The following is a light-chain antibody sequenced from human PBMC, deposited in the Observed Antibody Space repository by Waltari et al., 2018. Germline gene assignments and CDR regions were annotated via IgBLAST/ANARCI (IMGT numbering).Light chain of an antibody. CDR1: QSLLYSNGYNY. Sequence: EIGLTQSPLSLPVTPGEPASIPCRPSQSLLYSNGYNYLDWYLQKPGQSPQLLIYLGSNRASGVPDRFSGSGAGTDFTLKITRVEAEDVGVYYCMQALQTPLTFGGGTKVEIK. V-gene: IGKV2-28*01. CDR3: MQALQTPLT. CDR2: LGS. J-gene: IGKJ4*01.